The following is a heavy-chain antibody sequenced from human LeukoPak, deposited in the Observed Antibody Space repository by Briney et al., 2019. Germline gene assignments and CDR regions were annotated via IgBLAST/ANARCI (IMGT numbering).Heavy chain of an antibody. Sequence: GGSLRLSCAASGFTFSSYAMSWVRQAPGKGLEWVSRISSDASITSYADPVKGRFTISRDNAKNTLYLQMNSLRAEDTALYYCATSARTYLGSSLDYWGQGTLVTVSS. CDR3: ATSARTYLGSSLDY. CDR1: GFTFSSYA. CDR2: ISSDASIT. V-gene: IGHV3-74*01. D-gene: IGHD2-15*01. J-gene: IGHJ4*02.